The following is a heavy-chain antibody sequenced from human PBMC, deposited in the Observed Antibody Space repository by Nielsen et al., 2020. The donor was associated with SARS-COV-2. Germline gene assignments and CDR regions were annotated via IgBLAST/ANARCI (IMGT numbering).Heavy chain of an antibody. J-gene: IGHJ4*02. D-gene: IGHD2-2*01. CDR3: ARGMGPPAKIDY. V-gene: IGHV3-33*05. CDR1: GFTFSSYG. Sequence: GESLKISCAASGFTFSSYGMHWVRQAPGKGLEWVAVISYDGSNKYYADSVKGRFTISRDNAKNSLYLQMNSLRAEDTAVYYCARGMGPPAKIDYWGQGTLVTVSS. CDR2: ISYDGSNK.